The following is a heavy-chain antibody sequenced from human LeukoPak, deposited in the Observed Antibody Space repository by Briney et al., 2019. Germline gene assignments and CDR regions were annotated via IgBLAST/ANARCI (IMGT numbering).Heavy chain of an antibody. J-gene: IGHJ6*02. D-gene: IGHD4-17*01. CDR1: GFTFSSYE. Sequence: PGGSLRLSCAASGFTFSSYEMKWVRQAPGKGLQWVSYISSSGSTIHYADSVKGRFTISRDNAKNSLYLQMNSLRVEDTAVYYCARAIGDFGRYAVDVWGQGTTITVSS. CDR2: ISSSGSTI. CDR3: ARAIGDFGRYAVDV. V-gene: IGHV3-48*03.